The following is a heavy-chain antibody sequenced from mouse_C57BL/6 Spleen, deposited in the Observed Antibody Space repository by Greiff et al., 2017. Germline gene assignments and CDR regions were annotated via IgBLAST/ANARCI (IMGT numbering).Heavy chain of an antibody. D-gene: IGHD2-4*01. Sequence: EVKLVESGGGLVKPGGSLKLSCAASGFTFSSYAMSWVRQTPEKRLEWVATISDGGSYTYYPDNVKGRFTISRDNAKNNLYLQMSHLKSEDTAMYYCAREGYDYDGGKPWFAYWGQGTLVTVSA. V-gene: IGHV5-4*01. J-gene: IGHJ3*01. CDR1: GFTFSSYA. CDR2: ISDGGSYT. CDR3: AREGYDYDGGKPWFAY.